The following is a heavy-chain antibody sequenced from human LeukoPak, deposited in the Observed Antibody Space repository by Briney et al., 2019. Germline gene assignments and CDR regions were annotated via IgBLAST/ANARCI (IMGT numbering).Heavy chain of an antibody. CDR2: IYSGGST. V-gene: IGHV3-53*01. D-gene: IGHD4-23*01. J-gene: IGHJ4*02. CDR3: ARGRPHGNDY. CDR1: GFTVSSNY. Sequence: GGSLRLSCAASGFTVSSNYMSWVRQAPGKGLEWVSVIYSGGSTYYADSVKGRFSISRDNAKNTLYLQMNSLRVEDTAVYYCARGRPHGNDYWGQGTLVTVSS.